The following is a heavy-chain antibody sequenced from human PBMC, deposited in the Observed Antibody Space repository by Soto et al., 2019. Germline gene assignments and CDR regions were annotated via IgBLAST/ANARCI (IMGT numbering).Heavy chain of an antibody. D-gene: IGHD5-12*01. CDR3: ARRGRDGYTALYYFDY. Sequence: SVKVSCKASGYTFTKYGISWVRQAPGQGLEWMGGIIPIFGTANYAQKFQGRVTITADESTSTAYMELSSLGSEDTAVYYCARRGRDGYTALYYFDYWGQGTLVTVSS. V-gene: IGHV1-69*13. J-gene: IGHJ4*02. CDR2: IIPIFGTA. CDR1: GYTFTKYG.